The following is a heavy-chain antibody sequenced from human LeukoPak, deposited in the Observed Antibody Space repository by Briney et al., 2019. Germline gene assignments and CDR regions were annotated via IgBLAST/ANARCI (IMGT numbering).Heavy chain of an antibody. Sequence: HPGGSLRLSCAASGLTVSSDYMSWVRQAPGKGLVWVSRINGNEMSRAYADSVKGRFTISRDNSKNTLYLQMNSLRVDDTGIYYCARDRAERDWTYHTLFDSWGQGTLVTVSS. CDR1: GLTVSSDY. J-gene: IGHJ4*02. CDR2: INGNEMSR. D-gene: IGHD1-7*01. V-gene: IGHV3-74*01. CDR3: ARDRAERDWTYHTLFDS.